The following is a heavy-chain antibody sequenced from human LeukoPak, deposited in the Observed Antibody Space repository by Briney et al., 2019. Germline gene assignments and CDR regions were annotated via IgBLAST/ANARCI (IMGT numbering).Heavy chain of an antibody. CDR2: INWNGGST. J-gene: IGHJ4*02. CDR3: ARSTNFWYYYGSGSYSGPTDY. Sequence: GGSLRLSCAASGFTFDDYGMSWVRQAPGKGLEWVSGINWNGGSTGYADSVKGRFTISRDNAKNSLYLQMNSLRAEDTALYYCARSTNFWYYYGSGSYSGPTDYWGQGALVTVSS. D-gene: IGHD3-10*01. CDR1: GFTFDDYG. V-gene: IGHV3-20*04.